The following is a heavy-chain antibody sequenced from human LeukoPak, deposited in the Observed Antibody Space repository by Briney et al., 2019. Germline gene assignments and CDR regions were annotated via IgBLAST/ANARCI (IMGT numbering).Heavy chain of an antibody. Sequence: SETLSLTCAVSGASISGSGYYWGWIRQPPGKGLEWIGSIYYSGTTYYNPSLKSRVTISVDTSKNQFSLKLSSVTAADTAVYYCARRGLWFGEVEVLDYWGQGTLVTVSS. CDR1: GASISGSGYY. V-gene: IGHV4-39*01. CDR2: IYYSGTT. CDR3: ARRGLWFGEVEVLDY. J-gene: IGHJ4*02. D-gene: IGHD3-10*01.